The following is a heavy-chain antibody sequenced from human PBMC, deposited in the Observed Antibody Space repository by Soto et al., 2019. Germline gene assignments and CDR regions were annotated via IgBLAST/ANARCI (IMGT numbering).Heavy chain of an antibody. CDR3: ARAPGYCSGGSCLTFDY. CDR2: ISAYNGNT. J-gene: IGHJ4*02. D-gene: IGHD2-15*01. V-gene: IGHV1-18*01. CDR1: GYTFTSYG. Sequence: ASVKVSCKASGYTFTSYGISWVRQAPGQGLEWMGWISAYNGNTNYAQKLQGRVTMTTDTSTSTAYMELRSLRSDDTAVYYCARAPGYCSGGSCLTFDYWGQGTLVTVSS.